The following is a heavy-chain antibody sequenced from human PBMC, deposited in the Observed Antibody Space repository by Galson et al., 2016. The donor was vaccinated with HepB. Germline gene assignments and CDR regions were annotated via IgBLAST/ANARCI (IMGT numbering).Heavy chain of an antibody. CDR1: GYSFTTYA. D-gene: IGHD3-10*01. CDR3: ARDRFGEFDS. Sequence: SVKISCKASGYSFTTYAVTWVRRAPGKGLEWMGWINTDTGRPTYGQAFTGRFVFSSDTSVTTAYLQITSLKTDDTAVYYCARDRFGEFDSWGRGTLVTVSS. V-gene: IGHV7-4-1*02. CDR2: INTDTGRP. J-gene: IGHJ4*02.